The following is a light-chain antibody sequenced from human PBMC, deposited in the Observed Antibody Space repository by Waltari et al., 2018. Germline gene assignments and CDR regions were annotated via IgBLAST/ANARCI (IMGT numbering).Light chain of an antibody. CDR3: QQYYTYPYT. CDR2: KAS. V-gene: IGKV1-5*03. CDR1: QSISNW. J-gene: IGKJ2*01. Sequence: DIQMTQSPSTLSASVGDKVTITCRASQSISNWLAWYQQKPGKAPKLLIYKASSLESGVPFRFSGSGSGTEFTLSISTLQPDDFATYLCQQYYTYPYTFGQGTKLEIK.